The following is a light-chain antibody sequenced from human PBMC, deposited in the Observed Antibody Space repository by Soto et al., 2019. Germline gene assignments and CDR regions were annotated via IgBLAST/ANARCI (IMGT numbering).Light chain of an antibody. CDR2: DAS. V-gene: IGKV3D-15*01. CDR3: QQYNNWPLT. J-gene: IGKJ5*01. CDR1: QSVGSD. Sequence: EIVMTQSPATLSVSPVERATLSCMASQSVGSDLAWYQQKPGQAPRLLIYDASNRATGIPARFSGSGSGTDFALTISRLEPEDFAVYWCQQYNNWPLTFGPGTRLEI.